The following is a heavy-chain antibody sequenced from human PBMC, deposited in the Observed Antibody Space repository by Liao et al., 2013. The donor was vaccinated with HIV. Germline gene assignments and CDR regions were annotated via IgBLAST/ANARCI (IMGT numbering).Heavy chain of an antibody. V-gene: IGHV4-34*01. Sequence: QEQLQQWGTELLKPSETLSLICAVYGGSFSGYHWTWIRQPPGKGLEWIGEINHSGSTNYNPSLKSRVTISVDTSKNQFSLKLSSVTAADTAVYYCARGRVWQWLVRYFDYWGQGTLVTVSS. CDR3: ARGRVWQWLVRYFDY. D-gene: IGHD6-19*01. J-gene: IGHJ4*02. CDR1: GGSFSGYH. CDR2: INHSGST.